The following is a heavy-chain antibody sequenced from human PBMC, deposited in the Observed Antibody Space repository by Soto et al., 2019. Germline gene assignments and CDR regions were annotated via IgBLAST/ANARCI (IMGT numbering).Heavy chain of an antibody. CDR3: STGEDSGAGFAH. CDR1: GYIFTNNG. Sequence: QVQLVQSGAEVKKPGASVKVSCKASGYIFTNNGINWVRQATGQGLEWMGWMNTNNGNTGFAQKFQGRVTLNRDTSISTAHMELASLIVDDAAVYYCSTGEDSGAGFAHWGQGTQVTVSS. J-gene: IGHJ5*02. D-gene: IGHD4-17*01. V-gene: IGHV1-8*02. CDR2: MNTNNGNT.